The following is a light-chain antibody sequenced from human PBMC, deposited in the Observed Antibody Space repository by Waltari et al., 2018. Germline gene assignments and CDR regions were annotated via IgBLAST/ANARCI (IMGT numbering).Light chain of an antibody. CDR1: QSVSSSY. CDR2: GAS. J-gene: IGKJ4*02. CDR3: QQYGSSPPLT. Sequence: EIVLTQSPGTLSLSPGHRATLSCRASQSVSSSYLALYQQKPGQAPRLLLYGASSRATGSPDRFSGSGSGTDFTLTISRLEPEDFAVYYCQQYGSSPPLTFGGGTKVEIK. V-gene: IGKV3-20*01.